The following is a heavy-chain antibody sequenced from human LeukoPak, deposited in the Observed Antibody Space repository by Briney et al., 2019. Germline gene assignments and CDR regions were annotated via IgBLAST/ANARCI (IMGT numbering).Heavy chain of an antibody. CDR3: ARAPSSSSWFRGSGYGMDV. J-gene: IGHJ6*02. CDR1: GGSISSYY. CDR2: IYTSGST. Sequence: SETLSLTCTVSGGSISSYYWSWIRQPAGKGLEWIGRIYTSGSTNYDPSLKSRVTMSVDTSKNQFSLKLSSVTAADTAVYYCARAPSSSSWFRGSGYGMDVWGQGTTVTVSS. D-gene: IGHD6-13*01. V-gene: IGHV4-4*07.